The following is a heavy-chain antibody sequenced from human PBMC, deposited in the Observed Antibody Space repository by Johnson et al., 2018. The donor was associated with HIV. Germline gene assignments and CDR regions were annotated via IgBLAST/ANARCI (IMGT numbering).Heavy chain of an antibody. V-gene: IGHV3-9*01. CDR2: ISWNSGSI. CDR3: VRGGAVAPSSGFDI. J-gene: IGHJ3*02. D-gene: IGHD6-19*01. CDR1: GFTFDDYA. Sequence: VQLVESGGGLVQPGRSLRLSCAASGFTFDDYAMHWVRQAPGKGLEWVSGISWNSGSIGYADSVKGRFTISRDNSKNTLYLQMNSLRAEDTAVYYCVRGGAVAPSSGFDIWGQGTKVTVSS.